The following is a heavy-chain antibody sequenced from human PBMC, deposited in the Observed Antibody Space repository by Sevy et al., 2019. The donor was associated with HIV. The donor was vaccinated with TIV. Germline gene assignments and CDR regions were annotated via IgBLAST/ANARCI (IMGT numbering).Heavy chain of an antibody. J-gene: IGHJ4*02. CDR2: IYYNGHI. Sequence: SETLSLTCTVSGGSITSLYWNWIRQPPGKGLEWIANIYYNGHINYNPSLKSRVTLSLDTCKNQFSLRLSSVTAADTAMYYCAGENAWGRGYSWGQGTLVTVSS. V-gene: IGHV4-59*08. CDR3: AGENAWGRGYS. D-gene: IGHD1-26*01. CDR1: GGSITSLY.